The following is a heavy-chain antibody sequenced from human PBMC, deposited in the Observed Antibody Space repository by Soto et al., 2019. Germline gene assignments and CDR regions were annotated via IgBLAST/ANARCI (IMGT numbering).Heavy chain of an antibody. CDR1: GYTFDSSG. CDR3: AVKQVRGVELVDY. J-gene: IGHJ4*02. V-gene: IGHV1-18*01. D-gene: IGHD3-10*01. Sequence: ASVKISSHGSGYTFDSSGTSWVRQAPGQGLEWMGWISAYNGNTNYAQKLQGRVTMTTDTSTSTAYMELRSLRSDDTAVYYCAVKQVRGVELVDYWGQGTLVTGSS. CDR2: ISAYNGNT.